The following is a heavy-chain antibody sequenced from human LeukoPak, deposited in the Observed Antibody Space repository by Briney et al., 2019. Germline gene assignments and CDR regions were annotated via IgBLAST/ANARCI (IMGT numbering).Heavy chain of an antibody. CDR2: IYYGGST. Sequence: PSETRSLTCTVSSGSITSYYWSWIRQPPGKGLEWIGYIYYGGSTNYNPSLKSRVTISLDTSKKQFSLRLSSVTAADTAVYYCARAAYFDSWGQGTLVTVSS. V-gene: IGHV4-59*01. CDR1: SGSITSYY. J-gene: IGHJ4*02. CDR3: ARAAYFDS.